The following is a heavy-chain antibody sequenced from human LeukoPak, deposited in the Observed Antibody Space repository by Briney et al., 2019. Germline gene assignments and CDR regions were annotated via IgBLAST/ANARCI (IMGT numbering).Heavy chain of an antibody. V-gene: IGHV3-23*01. CDR1: GFTFSSYA. CDR3: AKDWSVYSNYEEGDY. J-gene: IGHJ4*02. Sequence: GGSLRLSCAASGFTFSSYAMSWVRQAPGKGLEWVSAISGSGGSTYYADSVKGRFTISRDNSKNTLYLQMNSLRAGDTAVYYCAKDWSVYSNYEEGDYWGQGTLVTVSS. CDR2: ISGSGGST. D-gene: IGHD4-11*01.